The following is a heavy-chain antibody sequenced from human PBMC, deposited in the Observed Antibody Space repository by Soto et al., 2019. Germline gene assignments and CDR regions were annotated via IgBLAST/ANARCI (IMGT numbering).Heavy chain of an antibody. J-gene: IGHJ4*02. V-gene: IGHV4-39*01. CDR2: VYDSGTT. CDR3: ARQPYRSVAAMV. Sequence: SETLSLTCTVSGAPISGSSYYWGWIRQAPGKGLEWIGNVYDSGTTYYNPSLKSRVTISVDTSNNQFSLKLSSVTAADTAVYYCARQPYRSVAAMVWGQGTQVTVSS. CDR1: GAPISGSSYY. D-gene: IGHD6-6*01.